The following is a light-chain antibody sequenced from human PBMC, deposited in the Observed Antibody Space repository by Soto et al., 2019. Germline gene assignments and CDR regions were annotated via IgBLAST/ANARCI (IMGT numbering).Light chain of an antibody. Sequence: QSALTQPPSASGSPGQSVALSCTGTSSDVGGYSHVSWYQQHPGKAPKLMLYEVNKRPSGVPDSFSGSKSGNTASLPVSGLQVEDEADYYCSSYAGSNSFVFGGGTKLTVL. V-gene: IGLV2-8*01. CDR3: SSYAGSNSFV. CDR1: SSDVGGYSH. CDR2: EVN. J-gene: IGLJ2*01.